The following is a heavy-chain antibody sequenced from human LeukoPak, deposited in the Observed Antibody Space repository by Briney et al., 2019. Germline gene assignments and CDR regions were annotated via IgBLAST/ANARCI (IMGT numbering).Heavy chain of an antibody. CDR3: ATLSASVVVLDY. D-gene: IGHD2-15*01. V-gene: IGHV1-2*02. CDR1: GYTFTGYY. CDR2: INPNSGGT. J-gene: IGHJ4*02. Sequence: ASVTVSCKASGYTFTGYYLHWVRQAPGQGLEWMGWINPNSGGTTYAQKFQGRVTMTRDTSISTAYMELSSLRSDDTAVYYCATLSASVVVLDYWVQGTLVTVSS.